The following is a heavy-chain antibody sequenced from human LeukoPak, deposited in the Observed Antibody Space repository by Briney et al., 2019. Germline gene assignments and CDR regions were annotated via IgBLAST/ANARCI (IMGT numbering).Heavy chain of an antibody. D-gene: IGHD6-19*01. CDR3: AKDAFLEWLDPPFYGMDV. V-gene: IGHV3-23*01. J-gene: IGHJ6*02. CDR2: ISDSGVAT. CDR1: GFTFSSYA. Sequence: GGSLRLSCIASGFTAASGFTFSSYAMTWVRQAPGKGLEWVSTISDSGVATYYADSVRGRFTISRDNSKNTLYLQMNSLRAEDTAVYYCAKDAFLEWLDPPFYGMDVWGQGTTVTVSS.